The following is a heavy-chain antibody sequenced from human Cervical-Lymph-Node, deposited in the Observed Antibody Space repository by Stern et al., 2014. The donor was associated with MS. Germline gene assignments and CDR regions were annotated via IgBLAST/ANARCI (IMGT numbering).Heavy chain of an antibody. V-gene: IGHV4-30-4*01. CDR2: ISYSGST. CDR3: ARSGDPYYYYAMDV. Sequence: VQLVESGPRLVKPSQTLSLTCTVSGGSISSGDDYWSWIRQSPVKGLEWIGYISYSGSTHYNPSLKSRVTISSDTSTNQFSLRLSFVTAADTAVYYCARSGDPYYYYAMDVWGQGTTVTVSS. CDR1: GGSISSGDDY. D-gene: IGHD4-17*01. J-gene: IGHJ6*02.